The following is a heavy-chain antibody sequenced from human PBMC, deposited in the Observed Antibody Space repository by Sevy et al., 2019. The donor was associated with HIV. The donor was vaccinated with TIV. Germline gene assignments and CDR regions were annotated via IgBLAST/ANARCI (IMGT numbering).Heavy chain of an antibody. CDR1: GFTFSDYW. J-gene: IGHJ4*02. D-gene: IGHD4-17*01. CDR2: IKQDGSDK. Sequence: GGSLRLSCTASGFTFSDYWMSWVRQAPGKGLEWVANIKQDGSDKQYVDSVKGRITISRDKAKNSLYLKMNSLRAGDTAVYYCARGVTTVTPFDYWGQGTLVTVSS. CDR3: ARGVTTVTPFDY. V-gene: IGHV3-7*01.